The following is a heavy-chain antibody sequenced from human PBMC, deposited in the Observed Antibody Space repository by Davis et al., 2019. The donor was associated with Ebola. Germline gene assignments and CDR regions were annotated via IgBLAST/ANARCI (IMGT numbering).Heavy chain of an antibody. CDR3: ARVGWASSYLFDY. CDR1: GYTSTDYP. D-gene: IGHD6-13*01. V-gene: IGHV1-3*01. J-gene: IGHJ4*02. CDR2: ISPGNGNT. Sequence: AASVKVSCKASGYTSTDYPMHWVRQAPGQGLEWMGWISPGNGNTKYSQKFQGRVTITTDTSASTAYMDLSSLRSEDTAVYYCARVGWASSYLFDYWGQGTLVTVSS.